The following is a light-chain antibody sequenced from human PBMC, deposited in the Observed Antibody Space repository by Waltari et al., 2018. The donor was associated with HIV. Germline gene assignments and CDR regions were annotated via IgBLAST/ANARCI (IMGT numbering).Light chain of an antibody. V-gene: IGLV1-51*01. CDR1: SSNIGNNY. Sequence: QSVLTQPPSLSAAPGQRVTISCSGSSSNIGNNYVSWYQQLPGTAHKLVIYDNNKPPPGIPDRVSCSKSGTSATLGITGVHTGDEADYYCVTWDNSLSAYVFGTGTKVTVL. CDR2: DNN. CDR3: VTWDNSLSAYV. J-gene: IGLJ1*01.